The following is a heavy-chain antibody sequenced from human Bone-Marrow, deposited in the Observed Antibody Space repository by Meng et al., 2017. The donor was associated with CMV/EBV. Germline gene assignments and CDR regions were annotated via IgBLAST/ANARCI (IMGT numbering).Heavy chain of an antibody. Sequence: ASVKVSCKASGYTFTSYYMHWVRQAPGQGLEWMGIINPSGGSTSYAQKFEGRVTMTRDTSTSTVHMELNSLRSEDTAVYYCARSRRRDFWSGPGGYWGQGTRVTGSS. CDR2: INPSGGST. V-gene: IGHV1-46*01. CDR3: ARSRRRDFWSGPGGY. CDR1: GYTFTSYY. D-gene: IGHD3-3*01. J-gene: IGHJ4*01.